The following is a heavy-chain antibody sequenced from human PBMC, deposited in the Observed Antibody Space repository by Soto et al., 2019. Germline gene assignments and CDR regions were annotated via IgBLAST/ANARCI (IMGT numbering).Heavy chain of an antibody. CDR1: GYTFTNYS. CDR3: ARAGNCTSTTCFSGWLDP. CDR2: INTDNGKT. J-gene: IGHJ5*02. Sequence: ASVKVSCKASGYTFTNYSMHCVRQAPGQRLEWMGWINTDNGKTRDSQRFQGRVTLTRDTSANTVYMELSSLTHEDTAVYYCARAGNCTSTTCFSGWLDPWGQGTLVTVSS. V-gene: IGHV1-3*04. D-gene: IGHD2-2*01.